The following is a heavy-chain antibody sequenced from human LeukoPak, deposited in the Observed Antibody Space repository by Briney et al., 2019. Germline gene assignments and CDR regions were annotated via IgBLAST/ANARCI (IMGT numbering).Heavy chain of an antibody. D-gene: IGHD2-15*01. CDR2: IYYSGRT. Sequence: SETLSLTCTVSGGSISNYYWSWIRQPPGKGLEWIGYIYYSGRTNYNPSLKSRLTISVDTPKNHFSLRLTSVTAADTAVYYCARHSETCSGGSCFLDYFDYWGQGTLVTVSS. V-gene: IGHV4-59*08. J-gene: IGHJ4*02. CDR1: GGSISNYY. CDR3: ARHSETCSGGSCFLDYFDY.